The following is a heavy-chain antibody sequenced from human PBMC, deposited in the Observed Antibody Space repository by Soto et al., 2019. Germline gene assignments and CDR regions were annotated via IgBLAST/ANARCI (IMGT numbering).Heavy chain of an antibody. D-gene: IGHD1-1*01. CDR3: AKDGTRWRHLPRGADY. Sequence: GGSLRLSCAASGFTFSNYAMTWVRQAPGKGLEWVSGISDSDDTTHYAESVKGRFTISRDNSKNTLSLQMNRLRVEDTAIYYCAKDGTRWRHLPRGADYWGRGTQVTVSS. V-gene: IGHV3-23*01. CDR1: GFTFSNYA. CDR2: ISDSDDTT. J-gene: IGHJ4*02.